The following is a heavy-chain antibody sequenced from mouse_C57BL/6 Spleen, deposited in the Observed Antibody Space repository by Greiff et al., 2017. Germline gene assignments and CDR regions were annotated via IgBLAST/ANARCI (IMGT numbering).Heavy chain of an antibody. D-gene: IGHD2-4*01. CDR1: GYTFTDYE. J-gene: IGHJ2*01. CDR3: TRRHDYAFDY. Sequence: QVHVKQSGAELVRPGASVTLSCKASGYTFTDYEMHWVKQTPVHGLEWIGAIDPETGGTAYNQKFKGKAILTADKSSSTAYMELRSLTSEDSAVYYCTRRHDYAFDYWGQGTTRTVSS. CDR2: IDPETGGT. V-gene: IGHV1-15*01.